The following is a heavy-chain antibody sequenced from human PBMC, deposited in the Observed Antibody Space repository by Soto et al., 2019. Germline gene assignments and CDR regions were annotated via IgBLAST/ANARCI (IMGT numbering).Heavy chain of an antibody. CDR3: ATRSTDYYFY. V-gene: IGHV3-48*03. CDR1: GLTFSSFE. J-gene: IGHJ4*02. D-gene: IGHD3-9*01. Sequence: PRGSLRLSCSVSGLTFSSFEMDWFRQAAGKGPEWISYISRGATTTYYADSVRGRFTISRDDAENSVFLQMDSLRVEDTAIYFCATRSTDYYFYWGQGTLVTVSS. CDR2: ISRGATTT.